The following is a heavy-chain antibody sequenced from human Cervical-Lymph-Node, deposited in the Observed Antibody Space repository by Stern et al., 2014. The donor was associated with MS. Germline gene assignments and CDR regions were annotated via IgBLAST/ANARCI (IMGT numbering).Heavy chain of an antibody. CDR2: IFPGGSDI. CDR3: ARQRYFDY. CDR1: GYTFTSYW. V-gene: IGHV5-51*01. Sequence: VQLVESGPEAKRPGESLKISCPASGYTFTSYWIGWVRPMPGKGLEWIAIIFPGGSDIRYSPSFQGQVTISADKSSSTAYLQWNNLKASDTAIYYCARQRYFDYWGQGTLVTVSS. J-gene: IGHJ4*02.